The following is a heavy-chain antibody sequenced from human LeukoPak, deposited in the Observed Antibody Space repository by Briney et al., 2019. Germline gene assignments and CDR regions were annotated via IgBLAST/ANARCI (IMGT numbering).Heavy chain of an antibody. D-gene: IGHD5-12*01. CDR3: ARDRVSGYDYYYYYMDV. J-gene: IGHJ6*03. Sequence: GGSLRLSCAASGFTVSSNYMSWVRQAPGKGLEWVSVIYSGGSTYDADSVKGRFTISRDNSKNTLYLQMNSLRAEDTAVYYCARDRVSGYDYYYYYMDVWGKGTTVTVSS. V-gene: IGHV3-53*01. CDR1: GFTVSSNY. CDR2: IYSGGST.